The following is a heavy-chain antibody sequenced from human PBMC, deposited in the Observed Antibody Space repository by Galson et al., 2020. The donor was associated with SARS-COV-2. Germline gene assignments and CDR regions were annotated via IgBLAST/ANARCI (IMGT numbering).Heavy chain of an antibody. D-gene: IGHD6-19*01. J-gene: IGHJ6*02. Sequence: LETSETLSLTCAVYGGSFSGYYWSWIRQPPGKGLEWIGEINHSGSTNYNPSLKSRVTISVDTSKNQFSLKLSSVTAADTAVYYCARGAVAGTYPDYYYYGMDVWGQGTTVTVSS. CDR3: ARGAVAGTYPDYYYYGMDV. CDR2: INHSGST. V-gene: IGHV4-34*01. CDR1: GGSFSGYY.